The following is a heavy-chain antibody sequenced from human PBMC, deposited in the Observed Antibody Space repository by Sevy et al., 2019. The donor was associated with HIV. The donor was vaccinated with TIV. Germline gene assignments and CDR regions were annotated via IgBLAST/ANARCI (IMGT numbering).Heavy chain of an antibody. D-gene: IGHD3-16*01. V-gene: IGHV1-8*01. CDR2: MNPNSGNA. CDR3: VRGLSFYYDKRGHRVNWYFGL. J-gene: IGHJ2*01. CDR1: GYTFTNND. Sequence: ASGKVSCKASGYTFTNNDINWVRQAPGQGLEWMGWMNPNSGNAGYAQKFQGRVTMTRDTSINTAYLELSSLRSEDTAMYYRVRGLSFYYDKRGHRVNWYFGLWGRGTLVTVSS.